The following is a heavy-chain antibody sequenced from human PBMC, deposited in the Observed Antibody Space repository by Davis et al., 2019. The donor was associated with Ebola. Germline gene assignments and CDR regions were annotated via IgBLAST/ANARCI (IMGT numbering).Heavy chain of an antibody. CDR2: IRYDGSSK. CDR1: GFSFKDYG. D-gene: IGHD6-19*01. V-gene: IGHV3-30*02. J-gene: IGHJ6*02. Sequence: GESLKISCAASGFSFKDYGMHWVRQAPGKGLEWVAFIRYDGSSKYQADSVKGRFSIYRDNSGRTLYLQMNRLRVEDTALYYCAKDRAEQWMTGIDVWGQGTTVTVSS. CDR3: AKDRAEQWMTGIDV.